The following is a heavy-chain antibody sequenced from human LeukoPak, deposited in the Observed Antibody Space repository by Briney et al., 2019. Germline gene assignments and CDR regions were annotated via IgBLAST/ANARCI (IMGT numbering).Heavy chain of an antibody. V-gene: IGHV4-38-2*02. J-gene: IGHJ5*02. CDR2: IYHSGSN. CDR1: GYSISSGYY. CDR3: AGEPYYYESSGSTAP. D-gene: IGHD3-22*01. Sequence: SEPLSLTCTASGYSISSGYYWGWIRQPPGQGLEWLVCIYHSGSNYYNSPLKSRVTMSVDTFKFPLSLKLSSVTAAATSLYSCAGEPYYYESSGSTAPWGQGTLVTVSS.